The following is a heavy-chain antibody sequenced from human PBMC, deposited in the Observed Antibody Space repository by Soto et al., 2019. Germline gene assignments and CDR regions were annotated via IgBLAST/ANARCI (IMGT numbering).Heavy chain of an antibody. CDR1: GYTFTSYG. V-gene: IGHV1-18*01. CDR2: ISAYNGNT. Sequence: ASVKVSCKASGYTFTSYGISWVRQAPGQGLEWMGWISAYNGNTNYAQKLQGRVTMTTDTSTSTAYMELRSLRSDDTAVYYCASTGHEDIAVAGTDDALDIWGQGTMVTVSS. CDR3: ASTGHEDIAVAGTDDALDI. J-gene: IGHJ3*02. D-gene: IGHD6-19*01.